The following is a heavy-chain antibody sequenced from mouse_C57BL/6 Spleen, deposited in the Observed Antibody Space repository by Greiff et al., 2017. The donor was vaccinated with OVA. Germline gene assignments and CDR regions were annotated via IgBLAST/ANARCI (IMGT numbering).Heavy chain of an antibody. V-gene: IGHV5-4*03. Sequence: EVKLVESGGGLVKPGGSLKLSCAASGFTFSSYAMSWVRQTPEKRLAWVATISDGGSYTYYPDNVKGRFTISRDNAKNNLYLQMSHLKSEDTAMYYCARVRTTGYYFDYWGQGTTLTVSS. CDR2: ISDGGSYT. J-gene: IGHJ2*01. CDR3: ARVRTTGYYFDY. D-gene: IGHD2-1*01. CDR1: GFTFSSYA.